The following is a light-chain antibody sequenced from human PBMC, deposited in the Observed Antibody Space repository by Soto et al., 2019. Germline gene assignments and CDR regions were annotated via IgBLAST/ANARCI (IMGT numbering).Light chain of an antibody. Sequence: QSAVTQPPSVSGSPGQSSSISSTGTSSDVGGYNFVSWYQQHPGKAPKLFIYEVTNRPSGVSDRFSGSKSGNTASLTISGLQAQDEADYYCSSYTDSTDYVFGTWTTVTVL. CDR3: SSYTDSTDYV. J-gene: IGLJ1*01. CDR2: EVT. CDR1: SSDVGGYNF. V-gene: IGLV2-14*01.